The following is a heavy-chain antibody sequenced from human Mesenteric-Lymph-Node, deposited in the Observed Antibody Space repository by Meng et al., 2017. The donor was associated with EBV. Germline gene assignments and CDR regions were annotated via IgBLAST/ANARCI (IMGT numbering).Heavy chain of an antibody. CDR1: GFSLTDGVG. V-gene: IGHV2-5*02. CDR2: IYWDDGQ. CDR3: AYSEWLRFFGP. J-gene: IGHJ5*02. D-gene: IGHD3-3*01. Sequence: TLTEVGPTLGNPTQTLSLTFTFSGFSLTDGVGVGWIRQPPGKALEWLALIYWDDGQHYSPSLKSRLTITKDTSRKQMVLRMTNMDPVDTATYYCAYSEWLRFFGPWGQGTLVTVSS.